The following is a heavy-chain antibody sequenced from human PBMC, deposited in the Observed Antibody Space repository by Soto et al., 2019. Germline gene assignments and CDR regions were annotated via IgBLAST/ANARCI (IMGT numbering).Heavy chain of an antibody. CDR3: ARYYYDSSGYYPL. CDR1: GFTFSSYG. V-gene: IGHV3-33*01. J-gene: IGHJ4*02. Sequence: GGSLRLSCAASGFTFSSYGMHWVRQAPGKGLEWVAVIWSDGSNKYYADSVKGRFTISRDNSKNTMYLQMNSLRAEDTAVYYCARYYYDSSGYYPLWGQGTLVTVSS. D-gene: IGHD3-22*01. CDR2: IWSDGSNK.